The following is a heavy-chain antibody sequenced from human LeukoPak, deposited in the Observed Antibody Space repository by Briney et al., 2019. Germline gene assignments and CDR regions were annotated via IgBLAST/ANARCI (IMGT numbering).Heavy chain of an antibody. V-gene: IGHV6-1*01. CDR1: GDSVSRNSAA. CDR2: TYYRSKLYN. J-gene: IGHJ6*02. Sequence: SQTLSLTCAISGDSVSRNSAAWNWIRQSPSRGLEWLGRTYYRSKLYNDYAVSVKSRITINPDTSKNQFSLQLNSVTPEDTAVYYCARGLVVRDTYYSYGTDGWSQGTTVTVSS. D-gene: IGHD3-10*01. CDR3: ARGLVVRDTYYSYGTDG.